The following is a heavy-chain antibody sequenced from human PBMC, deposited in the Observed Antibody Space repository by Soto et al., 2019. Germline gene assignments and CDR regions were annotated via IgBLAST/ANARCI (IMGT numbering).Heavy chain of an antibody. Sequence: SVKVSCKASGGTFSSYTISWVRQAPGQGLEWMGRIIPILGIANYAQKFQGRVTITADKATSTAYMELSSLRSEDTAVYYCAKPGTGYCSSTSCVDDAFDIWGQGTMVTVSS. D-gene: IGHD2-2*03. CDR3: AKPGTGYCSSTSCVDDAFDI. J-gene: IGHJ3*02. CDR1: GGTFSSYT. V-gene: IGHV1-69*02. CDR2: IIPILGIA.